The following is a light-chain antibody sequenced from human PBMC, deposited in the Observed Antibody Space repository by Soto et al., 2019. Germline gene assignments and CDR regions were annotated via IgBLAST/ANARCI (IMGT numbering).Light chain of an antibody. Sequence: QSALAQPRSVSGSPGQSVTISCTGTSSDVGSYKDVSWSQHHPGKVPKLMIYDVSERPSGVPDRFSGSKSGNTASLTISGLQAEDEANYYCCAYADTFYVFGTGTKVTVL. CDR3: CAYADTFYV. CDR2: DVS. CDR1: SSDVGSYKD. V-gene: IGLV2-11*01. J-gene: IGLJ1*01.